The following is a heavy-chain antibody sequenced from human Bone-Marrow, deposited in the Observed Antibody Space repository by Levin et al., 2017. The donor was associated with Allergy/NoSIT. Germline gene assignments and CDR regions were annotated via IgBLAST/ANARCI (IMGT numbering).Heavy chain of an antibody. CDR2: VSIGHAS. V-gene: IGHV3-23*01. CDR3: AKVADDYRPGGLYYMDV. J-gene: IGHJ6*03. CDR1: GFNFGAYA. D-gene: IGHD4/OR15-4a*01. Sequence: GGSLRLSCEVSGFNFGAYAMNWVRQVPGKGLEWVSGVSIGHASYYSDSVKGRFITSRNIVKNTVFLQMDSLRVADTAVYYCAKVADDYRPGGLYYMDVWGKGTSVTVSS.